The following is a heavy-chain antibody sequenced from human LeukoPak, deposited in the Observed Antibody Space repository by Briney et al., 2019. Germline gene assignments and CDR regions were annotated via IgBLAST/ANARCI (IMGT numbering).Heavy chain of an antibody. V-gene: IGHV3-23*01. D-gene: IGHD3-3*01. CDR3: AWASYYDFWSGYYRGNDY. J-gene: IGHJ4*02. CDR1: GFSFSSYA. CDR2: ISGSGGST. Sequence: GGSLRLSCAASGFSFSSYAMSWVCQAPGNGLEWVSAISGSGGSTYYANSVKGRFTISRDNSKNTLYLQMNSLRAEDTAVYYCAWASYYDFWSGYYRGNDYWGQGPLVTVSS.